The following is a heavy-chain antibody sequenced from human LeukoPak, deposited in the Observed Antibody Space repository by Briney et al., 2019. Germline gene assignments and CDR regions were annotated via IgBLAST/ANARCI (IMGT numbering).Heavy chain of an antibody. V-gene: IGHV3-23*01. CDR3: ARRCYDSSGFDY. Sequence: PGGSLRLSCAASGFTFTTYAMSWVRQAPGKGLEWVSAISGSGGSTYYADSAKGRFTISRDNSKNTLYLQMNSLRAEDTAVYYCARRCYDSSGFDYWGQGTLVTVSS. CDR1: GFTFTTYA. CDR2: ISGSGGST. D-gene: IGHD3-22*01. J-gene: IGHJ4*02.